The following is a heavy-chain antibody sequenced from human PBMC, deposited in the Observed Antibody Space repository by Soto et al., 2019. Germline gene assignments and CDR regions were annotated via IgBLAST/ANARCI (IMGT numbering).Heavy chain of an antibody. Sequence: VSVKVSCKASGYTFTSYGISWVRQAPGQGLEWMGWISAYNGNTNYAQKLQGRVTMTTDTSTSTAYMELRSLRSDDTAVYYCARDDSSGWYGAFDIWGQGTMVTVSS. D-gene: IGHD6-19*01. J-gene: IGHJ3*02. CDR1: GYTFTSYG. CDR3: ARDDSSGWYGAFDI. V-gene: IGHV1-18*01. CDR2: ISAYNGNT.